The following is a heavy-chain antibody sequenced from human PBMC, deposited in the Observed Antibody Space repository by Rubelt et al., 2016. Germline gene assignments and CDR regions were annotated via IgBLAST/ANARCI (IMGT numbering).Heavy chain of an antibody. CDR1: GFTFSSYA. V-gene: IGHV3-23*01. D-gene: IGHD1-26*01. Sequence: GSGGGLVQPGGSLRLSCAASGFTFSSYAMSWVRQAPGKGLEWVSAISGSGGSTYYADSVKGRFTISRDNAKNSLYLQMNSLRAEDTAVYYCARDLRWELPEDYWGQGTLVTVSS. CDR2: ISGSGGST. J-gene: IGHJ4*02. CDR3: ARDLRWELPEDY.